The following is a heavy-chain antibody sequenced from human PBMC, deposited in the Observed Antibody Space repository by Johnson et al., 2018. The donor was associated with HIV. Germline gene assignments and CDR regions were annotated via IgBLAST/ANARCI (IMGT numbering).Heavy chain of an antibody. Sequence: VQLVESGGGLIQPGGSLRLSCAASGFTVSSNYMSWVRQAPGKGLEWVSGISWNSGSIGYADSVKGRFTISRDNAKNSLYLQMNSLRAEDTAVYYCARASYVDAFDIWGQGTMVTVSS. CDR2: SWNSGSI. CDR1: GFTVSSNY. J-gene: IGHJ3*02. CDR3: ARASYVDAFDI. D-gene: IGHD1-26*01. V-gene: IGHV3-53*03.